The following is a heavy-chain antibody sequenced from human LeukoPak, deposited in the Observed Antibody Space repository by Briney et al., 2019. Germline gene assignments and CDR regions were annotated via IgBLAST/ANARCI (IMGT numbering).Heavy chain of an antibody. D-gene: IGHD3-22*01. V-gene: IGHV1-18*01. CDR1: GYTFTSYG. J-gene: IGHJ4*02. Sequence: ASVKVSCKASGYTFTSYGISWLRQAPGQGLEWMGWISAYNGNTNYAQKLQGRATMTTDTSTSTAYMELRSLRSDDTAVYYCAVINAYYYDSGGYYFDYWGQGTLVTVSS. CDR3: AVINAYYYDSGGYYFDY. CDR2: ISAYNGNT.